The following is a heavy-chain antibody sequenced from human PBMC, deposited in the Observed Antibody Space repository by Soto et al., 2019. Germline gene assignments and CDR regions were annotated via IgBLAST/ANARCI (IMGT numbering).Heavy chain of an antibody. Sequence: GGSLRLSCAASGFTFSSYAMSWVRQAPGKGLEWVSAISGSGGSTYYADSVKGRFTISRDNSKNTLYLQMNSLRAEDTAVYYCVNNYYDSSGYDETKFDYWGQGTLVTVSS. CDR2: ISGSGGST. J-gene: IGHJ4*02. CDR1: GFTFSSYA. V-gene: IGHV3-23*01. CDR3: VNNYYDSSGYDETKFDY. D-gene: IGHD3-22*01.